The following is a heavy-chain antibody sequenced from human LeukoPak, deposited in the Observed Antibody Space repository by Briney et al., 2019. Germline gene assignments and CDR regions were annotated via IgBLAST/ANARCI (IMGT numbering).Heavy chain of an antibody. V-gene: IGHV4-61*02. CDR1: GGSMSSGSYY. D-gene: IGHD2-8*01. J-gene: IGHJ4*02. CDR2: IYTSGST. Sequence: PSETLSLTCTVSGGSMSSGSYYWSWIRQPAGKGLEWIGRIYTSGSTNYNPSLKSRVTISVDTSKNQFSLKLSSVTAADTAVYYCARDTTNGDPLFYWGQGTLVTVSS. CDR3: ARDTTNGDPLFY.